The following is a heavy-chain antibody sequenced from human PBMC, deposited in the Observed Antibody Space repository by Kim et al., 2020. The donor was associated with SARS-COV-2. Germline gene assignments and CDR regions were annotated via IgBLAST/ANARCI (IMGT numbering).Heavy chain of an antibody. CDR1: GFTFSDYY. D-gene: IGHD6-13*01. Sequence: GGSLRLSCAASGFTFSDYYMSWIRQAPGKGLEWVSYISSSGSTIYYADSVKGRFTISRDNAKNSLYLQMNSLRAEDTAVYYCARLHDSSSWYYNWFDPWGHGPLVTVSS. J-gene: IGHJ5*02. V-gene: IGHV3-11*01. CDR3: ARLHDSSSWYYNWFDP. CDR2: ISSSGSTI.